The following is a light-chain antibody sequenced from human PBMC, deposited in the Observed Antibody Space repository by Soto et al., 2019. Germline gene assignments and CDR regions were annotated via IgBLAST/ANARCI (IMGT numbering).Light chain of an antibody. J-gene: IGKJ4*01. CDR1: QSVSSSY. V-gene: IGKV3-20*01. Sequence: EIVLTQSPDTLSLSPGERATLSCRASQSVSSSYLAWYQQKPGQAPRLLIYGASSRATGIPDRFSGSGSGTDFTLTISRLEPEDFAVYYCQQYGSPPVALTFGGGTKVDIK. CDR2: GAS. CDR3: QQYGSPPVALT.